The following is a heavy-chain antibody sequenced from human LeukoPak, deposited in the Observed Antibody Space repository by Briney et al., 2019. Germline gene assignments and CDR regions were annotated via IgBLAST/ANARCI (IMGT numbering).Heavy chain of an antibody. D-gene: IGHD3-3*01. Sequence: KPSETLSLTCAVYGGSFSGYYWSWIRQPPGKGLEWIGEINHSGSTNYNPSLKSRVTISVDTSKNPFSLKLSSVTAADTAVYYCARLDDFWSNWFDPWGQGTLVTVSS. CDR2: INHSGST. CDR1: GGSFSGYY. J-gene: IGHJ5*02. CDR3: ARLDDFWSNWFDP. V-gene: IGHV4-34*01.